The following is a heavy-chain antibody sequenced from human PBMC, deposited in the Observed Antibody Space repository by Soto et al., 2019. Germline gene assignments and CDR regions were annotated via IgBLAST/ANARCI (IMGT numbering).Heavy chain of an antibody. J-gene: IGHJ4*02. CDR2: ISYNGSNK. CDR1: GFTFSSYA. Sequence: PGGSLRLSCAASGFTFSSYAMHWVRQAPGKGLEWVAVISYNGSNKYYADSVKGRFTISRDNSKNTLYLQMNSLRAEDTAVYYCARDSEQLVPADYWGQGTLVTVSS. V-gene: IGHV3-30-3*01. CDR3: ARDSEQLVPADY. D-gene: IGHD6-6*01.